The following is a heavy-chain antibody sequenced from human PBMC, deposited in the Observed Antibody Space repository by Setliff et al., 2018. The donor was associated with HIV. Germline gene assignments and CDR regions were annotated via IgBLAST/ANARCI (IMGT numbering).Heavy chain of an antibody. Sequence: GGSLRLSCGTSGFTFSNYGMNWVRQAPGKGLEWVSSISSSGTYIYYADSVKGRFTISRDNAKNSLSLQMNNLRAEDTAVYYCAREVYSSSSLNWFDSWGQGTLVTVSS. J-gene: IGHJ5*01. D-gene: IGHD6-6*01. CDR2: ISSSGTYI. CDR1: GFTFSNYG. V-gene: IGHV3-21*01. CDR3: AREVYSSSSLNWFDS.